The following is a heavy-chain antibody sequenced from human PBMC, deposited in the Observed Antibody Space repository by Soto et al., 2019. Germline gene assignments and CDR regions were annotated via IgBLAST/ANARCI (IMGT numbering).Heavy chain of an antibody. V-gene: IGHV1-69*13. CDR1: GGTFSSYS. Sequence: GASVEVSCKPSGGTFSSYSFSWVRQAPGQGLEWMGGIIPIFGTANYAQKFQGRVTITADESTSTAYMELSSLRSEDTAVYYCASSVAKYYYYGKDVWGQGPTVTVSS. J-gene: IGHJ6*02. D-gene: IGHD5-12*01. CDR3: ASSVAKYYYYGKDV. CDR2: IIPIFGTA.